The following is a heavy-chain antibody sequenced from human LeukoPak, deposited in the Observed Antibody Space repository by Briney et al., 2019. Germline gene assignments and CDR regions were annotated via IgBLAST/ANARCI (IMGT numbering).Heavy chain of an antibody. V-gene: IGHV3-21*01. Sequence: GGSLRLSCVASGFSYSDYAMNWVHQAPGKGLEWVSSISSSSSYRYYADSVKGRFTISRDNAKNSLYLQMNSLRAEDTAVYYCARDGKTVTTDFDYWGQGTLVTVSS. D-gene: IGHD4-11*01. J-gene: IGHJ4*02. CDR2: ISSSSSYR. CDR1: GFSYSDYA. CDR3: ARDGKTVTTDFDY.